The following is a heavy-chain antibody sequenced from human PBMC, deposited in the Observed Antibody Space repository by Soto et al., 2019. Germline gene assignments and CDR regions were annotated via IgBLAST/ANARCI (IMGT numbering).Heavy chain of an antibody. Sequence: LPVTWAVSGDSITRIYHWAWIRQPPGKGLEWIASIYQTGSNNYNPSLKSRVTISVDTSKNQFSLKLRSVTAADTAVYYCARDRDIDYNQYLGQGTLVTVS. CDR3: ARDRDIDYNQY. V-gene: IGHV4-38-2*02. J-gene: IGHJ4*02. CDR1: GDSITRIYH. CDR2: IYQTGSN. D-gene: IGHD5-12*01.